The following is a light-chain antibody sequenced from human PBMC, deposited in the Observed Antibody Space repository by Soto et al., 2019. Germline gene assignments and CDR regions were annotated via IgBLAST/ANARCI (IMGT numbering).Light chain of an antibody. V-gene: IGKV4-1*01. CDR2: WAS. CDR3: QQYYTSPRT. CDR1: QSLSSRSNNKNY. J-gene: IGKJ1*01. Sequence: DIVMTQSPDSLAVSLGERATINCKSSQSLSSRSNNKNYLAWYQQKAGQSPKMLIGWASTRASGVSDRFSASGSGTDFTLTISRLQAEDVAIYFCQQYYTSPRTFGQGTRVDI.